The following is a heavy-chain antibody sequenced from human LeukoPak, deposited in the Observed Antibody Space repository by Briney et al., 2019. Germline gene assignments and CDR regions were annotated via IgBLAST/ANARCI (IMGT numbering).Heavy chain of an antibody. CDR3: ARDPNGDYIGAFEF. J-gene: IGHJ3*01. V-gene: IGHV3-23*01. CDR1: GFTFSNYA. CDR2: ITSAGAP. D-gene: IGHD4-17*01. Sequence: PGGSLRLSCAASGFTFSNYAVMWVRQAPGQGVEWVSAITSAGAPRYSDSVKGRFTISRDNSKTPLYLQMNSLRAEDTAQYFCARDPNGDYIGAFEFWGQGTGVTVSS.